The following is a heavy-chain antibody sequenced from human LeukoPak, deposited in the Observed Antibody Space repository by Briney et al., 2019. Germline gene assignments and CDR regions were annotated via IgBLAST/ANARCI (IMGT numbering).Heavy chain of an antibody. D-gene: IGHD3-10*01. J-gene: IGHJ4*02. V-gene: IGHV3-48*02. CDR1: GFTFNSYS. CDR2: ITSSTGT. Sequence: GGSLRLSCAASGFTFNSYSMNWFRRATGKGLEWVLYITSSTGTKYADSVKGPFTVSRDNAKNSLYLQMNSLRDEDTAVYYCARGGIVRGSIDGYFYYWGQGTLVTVSS. CDR3: ARGGIVRGSIDGYFYY.